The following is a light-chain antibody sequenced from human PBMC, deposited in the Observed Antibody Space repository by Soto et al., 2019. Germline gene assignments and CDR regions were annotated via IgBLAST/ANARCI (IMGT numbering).Light chain of an antibody. CDR2: ATS. V-gene: IGKV1-39*01. Sequence: DIQMTQSPSTLSASVGDRVTITCRASQSISSWLAWYQQKPGKVPKLLIYATSNLQSGVPSRFSGRGFGTDFTLTISSLQPEDFATYYCQQSFTTPSFGQGTRLEIK. J-gene: IGKJ5*01. CDR1: QSISSW. CDR3: QQSFTTPS.